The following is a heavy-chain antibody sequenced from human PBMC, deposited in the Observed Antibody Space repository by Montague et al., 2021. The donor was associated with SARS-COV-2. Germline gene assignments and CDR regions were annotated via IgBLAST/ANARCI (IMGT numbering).Heavy chain of an antibody. CDR3: ARVSLAAAATRRDY. D-gene: IGHD6-13*01. CDR1: GGSVSSGGYY. Sequence: SETLSLTCTVSGGSVSSGGYYWSWIRQPPGKGLEWIGYIYYSGSTNYNPSLKSRVTISLVTSKNQFSLKLTSVTAADTAVYYCARVSLAAAATRRDYWGQGTLVTGSS. V-gene: IGHV4-61*08. CDR2: IYYSGST. J-gene: IGHJ4*03.